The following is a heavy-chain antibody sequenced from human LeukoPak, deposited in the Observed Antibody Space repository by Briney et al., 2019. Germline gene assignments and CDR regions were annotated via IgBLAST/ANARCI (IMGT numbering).Heavy chain of an antibody. CDR3: AKDGVGYCSGGSCIIRLYYYYYMDV. D-gene: IGHD2-15*01. CDR1: GFTFSDYS. CDR2: ISSSSSHI. J-gene: IGHJ6*03. Sequence: GGSLRLSCAASGFTFSDYSMNWVRQAPGKGLEWVSSISSSSSHIYYADSVKGRFTISRDNSKNTLYLQMNSLRAEDTAVYYCAKDGVGYCSGGSCIIRLYYYYYMDVWGKGTTVSVSS. V-gene: IGHV3-21*01.